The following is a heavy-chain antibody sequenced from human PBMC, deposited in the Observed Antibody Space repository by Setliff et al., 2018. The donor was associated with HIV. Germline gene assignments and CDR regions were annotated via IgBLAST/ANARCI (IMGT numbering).Heavy chain of an antibody. D-gene: IGHD6-13*01. Sequence: GESPRISCMGSAYRFSTHWIGWVRQMPGKGLEWMGIIYAGDSDTRYSPAFQGQVTMSVDQSTNTAYLHLRGLKASDTAIYYYARQKSAASASAKRRFTYAFDLWGQGTLVPVAS. CDR2: IYAGDSDT. CDR1: AYRFSTHW. J-gene: IGHJ3*01. CDR3: ARQKSAASASAKRRFTYAFDL. V-gene: IGHV5-51*01.